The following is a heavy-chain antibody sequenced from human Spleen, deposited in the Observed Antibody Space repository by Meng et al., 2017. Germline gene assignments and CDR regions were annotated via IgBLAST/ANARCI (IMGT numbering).Heavy chain of an antibody. CDR2: VYYSGIT. Sequence: SETLSLTCTVSGGSISSGRYYWNWIRQSPGKGLEWIGSVYYSGITYYNPSLESRVTISVDTSKDQLSLKLSSVTAADTAVYYCARGSVSGYNWFDPWGQGTLVTVSS. CDR3: ARGSVSGYNWFDP. J-gene: IGHJ5*02. D-gene: IGHD3-10*01. CDR1: GGSISSGRYY. V-gene: IGHV4-39*07.